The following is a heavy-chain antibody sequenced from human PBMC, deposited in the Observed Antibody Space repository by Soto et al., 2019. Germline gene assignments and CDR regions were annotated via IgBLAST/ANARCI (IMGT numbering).Heavy chain of an antibody. CDR2: IGAAGDT. V-gene: IGHV3-13*01. D-gene: IGHD6-13*01. CDR1: GFTFSNYD. Sequence: GGSLRLSCAASGFTFSNYDMHWVRQATGKGLEWVSTIGAAGDTYYPGSVKGRFTISRENAKNSLFLQMNSLRAGDTAVYYCTRGSSSWYYMDVWGKGTTVTVSS. J-gene: IGHJ6*03. CDR3: TRGSSSWYYMDV.